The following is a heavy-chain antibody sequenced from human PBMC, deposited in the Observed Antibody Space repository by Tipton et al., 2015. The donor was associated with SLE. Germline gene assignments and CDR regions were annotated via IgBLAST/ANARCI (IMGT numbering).Heavy chain of an antibody. Sequence: SLRLSCAASGFTFSSYGMHWVRQAPGKGLEWVAFIRSDGSNKYYADSVKGRFTISRDNSKNTLYLQMNSLRAEDTAVYYCAKDAAVAGMGDAFDIWGQGTMVTVSS. CDR2: IRSDGSNK. J-gene: IGHJ3*02. CDR1: GFTFSSYG. CDR3: AKDAAVAGMGDAFDI. V-gene: IGHV3-30*02. D-gene: IGHD6-19*01.